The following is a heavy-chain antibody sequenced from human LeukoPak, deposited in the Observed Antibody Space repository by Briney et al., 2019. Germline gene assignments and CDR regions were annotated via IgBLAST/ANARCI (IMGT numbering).Heavy chain of an antibody. J-gene: IGHJ4*02. Sequence: SETLSLTCTVSGNSISSSSYYWVWIRQPPGKGLEWIGSINYYGKTYYNPSVRSRGTISVDTSKNQFSLMVRSVTAADTAVYYCGRSAGFVHFDHWGQGTLVTVTS. CDR3: GRSAGFVHFDH. D-gene: IGHD3-16*01. CDR1: GNSISSSSYY. V-gene: IGHV4-39*07. CDR2: INYYGKT.